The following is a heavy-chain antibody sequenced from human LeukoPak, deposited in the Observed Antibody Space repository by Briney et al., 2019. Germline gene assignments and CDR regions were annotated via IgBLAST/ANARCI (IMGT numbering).Heavy chain of an antibody. J-gene: IGHJ5*02. CDR3: ARNTSPSPWFDP. CDR1: GGSFNSPTSY. CDR2: VYYIGTT. D-gene: IGHD2-2*01. Sequence: SETLSLTCAVSGGSFNSPTSYWSWLRQPPGRGLEWIGNVYYIGTTSYNSSLKSRVRISLHTSKTQSSLELKSVTSEDTAVYYCARNTSPSPWFDPWGQGTLVTVSS. V-gene: IGHV4-61*01.